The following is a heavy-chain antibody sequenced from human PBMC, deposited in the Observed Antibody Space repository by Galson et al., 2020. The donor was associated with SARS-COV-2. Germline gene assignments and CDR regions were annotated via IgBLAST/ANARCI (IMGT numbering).Heavy chain of an antibody. CDR3: AACIVGATKREYYCYYGMGV. V-gene: IGHV3-30*03. D-gene: IGHD1-26*01. CDR1: GFTFSSYG. Sequence: TGGSLRLSCAASGFTFSSYGMHWVRQAPGKGLEWVAVISYDGSNKYYADSVKGRFTISRDNSKNTLYLQMNSLRAEDTAVYYCAACIVGATKREYYCYYGMGVWGQGTTVTVSS. CDR2: ISYDGSNK. J-gene: IGHJ6*02.